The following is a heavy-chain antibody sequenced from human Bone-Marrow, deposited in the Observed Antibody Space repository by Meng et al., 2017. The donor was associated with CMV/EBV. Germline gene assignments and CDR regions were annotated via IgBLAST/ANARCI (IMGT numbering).Heavy chain of an antibody. D-gene: IGHD6-13*01. CDR3: ARGWTAAGATTTTFDY. V-gene: IGHV4-34*01. CDR1: GGSFSGYY. Sequence: HVRVQEWSAGLLKAPETLSLTCPVYGGSFSGYYWSWIRQPPGKGLEWIGEINHSGSTNYNPPLKSRVTISVDTSKNQFSLKLSSVTAADTAVYYCARGWTAAGATTTTFDYWGQGTLVTVSS. CDR2: INHSGST. J-gene: IGHJ4*02.